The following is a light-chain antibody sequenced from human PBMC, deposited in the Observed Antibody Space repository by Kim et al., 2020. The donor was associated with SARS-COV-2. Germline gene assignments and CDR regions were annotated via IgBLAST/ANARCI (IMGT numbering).Light chain of an antibody. V-gene: IGKV4-1*01. CDR3: QQYYSTPHT. Sequence: ATINCKSSQNILYNSNKSNYLAWYQQKPGQPPTLLIYWASTRESGVPDRFSGSGSGTDFTLTISSLQAEDVAVYYCQQYYSTPHTFGGGTKVEIK. CDR1: QNILYNSNKSNY. J-gene: IGKJ4*01. CDR2: WAS.